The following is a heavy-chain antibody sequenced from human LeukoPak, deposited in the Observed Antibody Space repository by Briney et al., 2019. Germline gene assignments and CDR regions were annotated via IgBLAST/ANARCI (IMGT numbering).Heavy chain of an antibody. CDR1: GFSFSSYA. CDR3: ARDTIAAYYFDF. V-gene: IGHV3-33*01. J-gene: IGHJ4*02. D-gene: IGHD5-12*01. CDR2: IWSDGSNR. Sequence: PGGSLRLSCAASGFSFSSYAMHWVRQAPGKGLEWVALIWSDGSNRHYADSVKGRFTISRENSKNTPHLQMNSLRADDTAVYYCARDTIAAYYFDFWGQGTLVTVSS.